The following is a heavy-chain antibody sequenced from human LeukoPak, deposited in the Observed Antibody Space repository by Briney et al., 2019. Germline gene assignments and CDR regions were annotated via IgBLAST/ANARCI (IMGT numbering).Heavy chain of an antibody. CDR3: ARYTHRDDYGGNKGYYFDY. CDR2: IYPGDSDT. CDR1: GYSFTSYW. D-gene: IGHD4-23*01. J-gene: IGHJ4*02. V-gene: IGHV5-51*01. Sequence: PGESLKISCKGSGYSFTSYWIGWVRQMPGKGLEWMGIIYPGDSDTRYSPSFQGQVTISADKSISTAYLQWSSLKASDTAMYYCARYTHRDDYGGNKGYYFDYWGQGTLVTVSS.